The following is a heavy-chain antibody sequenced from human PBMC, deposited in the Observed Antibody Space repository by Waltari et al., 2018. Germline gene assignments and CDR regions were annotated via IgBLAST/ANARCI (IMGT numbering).Heavy chain of an antibody. D-gene: IGHD4-17*01. CDR1: GFTFDDYA. CDR2: ISWDGGST. CDR3: AKDTLGRSYGDYIPYYYYYMDV. J-gene: IGHJ6*03. V-gene: IGHV3-43D*04. Sequence: EVQLVESGGVVVQPGGSLRLSCAASGFTFDDYATHWVRQAPGKGLEWVSLISWDGGSTYYADSVKGRFTISRDNSKNSLYLQMNSLRAEDTALYYCAKDTLGRSYGDYIPYYYYYMDVWGKGTTVTVSS.